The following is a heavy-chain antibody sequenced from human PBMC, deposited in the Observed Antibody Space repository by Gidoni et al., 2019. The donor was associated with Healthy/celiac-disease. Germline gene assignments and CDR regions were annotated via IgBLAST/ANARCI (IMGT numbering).Heavy chain of an antibody. CDR2: IYSGGST. CDR3: AKDGSTVTTAPDAFDI. J-gene: IGHJ3*02. V-gene: IGHV3-53*02. Sequence: VQLVETGGGLIQPGGSLRLSCAASGFTVRSNYMSWVRQAPGKGLEWVSVIYSGGSTYNADSVKGRFTIARDNSKNTMYLQMNSLRAEDTAVYYCAKDGSTVTTAPDAFDIWGQGTMVTVSS. CDR1: GFTVRSNY. D-gene: IGHD4-17*01.